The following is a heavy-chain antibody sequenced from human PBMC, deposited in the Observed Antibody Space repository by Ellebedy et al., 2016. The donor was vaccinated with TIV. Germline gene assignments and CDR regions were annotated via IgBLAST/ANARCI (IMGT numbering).Heavy chain of an antibody. CDR1: GFTFSSYG. CDR2: IWYDGSNK. D-gene: IGHD3-10*01. CDR3: ARGTMVRGVIRVYGMDV. V-gene: IGHV3-33*01. Sequence: GESLKISXAASGFTFSSYGLHWVRQAPGKGLEWVAVIWYDGSNKYYADSVKGRFTISRDNSKNTLYLQMNSLRAEDTAVYYCARGTMVRGVIRVYGMDVWGQGTTVTVSS. J-gene: IGHJ6*02.